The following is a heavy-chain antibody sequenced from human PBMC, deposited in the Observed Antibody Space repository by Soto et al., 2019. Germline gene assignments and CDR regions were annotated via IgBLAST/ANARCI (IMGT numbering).Heavy chain of an antibody. Sequence: QVQLVQSGAEVKKPGSSVKVSCKASGGTFSSCAISWVRQAPGQGLEWMGGIIPIFGKANYAHQIQGRVTMTADESTSTAYMELSSLRSEDTAVYYCARRVPAAGYYYGMDVWGHGTTVTVSS. V-gene: IGHV1-69*12. J-gene: IGHJ6*02. CDR2: IIPIFGKA. CDR3: ARRVPAAGYYYGMDV. D-gene: IGHD2-2*01. CDR1: GGTFSSCA.